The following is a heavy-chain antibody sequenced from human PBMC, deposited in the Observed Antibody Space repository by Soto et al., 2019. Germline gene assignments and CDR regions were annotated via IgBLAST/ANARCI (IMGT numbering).Heavy chain of an antibody. CDR1: GFTFDDYG. CDR3: AKHRWGRHSIDV. Sequence: PGGSLRLSCAASGFTFDDYGMHWVRQGPGKGLEWVSGITWNSATIGYAASVKGRFTISRDNAKNSLYLQMSSLTTEDTAVYYCAKHRWGRHSIDVWGQGSTVTVSS. J-gene: IGHJ6*02. CDR2: ITWNSATI. V-gene: IGHV3-9*01. D-gene: IGHD3-16*01.